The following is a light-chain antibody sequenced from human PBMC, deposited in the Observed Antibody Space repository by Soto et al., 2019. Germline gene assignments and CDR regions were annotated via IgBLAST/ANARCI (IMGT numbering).Light chain of an antibody. CDR3: QQYANSPFT. CDR1: QSVSSNY. V-gene: IGKV3-20*01. Sequence: EIVLTQSPGTLPLSPGERATLSCRASQSVSSNYLVWYQQKPDQAPRPLIYGASSRATGIPDRFSGSGSGTDFTLTISRLEPEDFAVYYCQQYANSPFTFGQGTKLEIK. J-gene: IGKJ2*01. CDR2: GAS.